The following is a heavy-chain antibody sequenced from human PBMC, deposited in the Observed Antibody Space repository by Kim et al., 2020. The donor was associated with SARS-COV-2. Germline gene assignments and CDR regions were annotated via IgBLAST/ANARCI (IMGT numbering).Heavy chain of an antibody. CDR2: INHSGST. CDR1: GGSFSGYY. V-gene: IGHV4-34*01. CDR3: ARGPLRSKQWLVNYDY. J-gene: IGHJ4*02. Sequence: SETLSLTCAVYGGSFSGYYWSWIRQPPGKGLEWIGEINHSGSTNYNPSLKSRVTISVDTSKNQFSLKLSSVTAADTAVYYCARGPLRSKQWLVNYDYWGQGTLVTVSS. D-gene: IGHD6-19*01.